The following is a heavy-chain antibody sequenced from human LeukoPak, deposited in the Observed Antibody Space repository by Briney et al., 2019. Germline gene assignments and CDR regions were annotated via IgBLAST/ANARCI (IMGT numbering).Heavy chain of an antibody. CDR3: ARDKRAWFGEPPDV. V-gene: IGHV3-21*01. J-gene: IGHJ6*04. CDR1: GFTFSSYS. D-gene: IGHD3-10*01. Sequence: GGSLRLSCAASGFTFSSYSTNWVRQAPGKGLEWVSSISSSSSYIYYADEVKGRFTISRDNAKNSLYLQMNSLRGEDTAVYYCARDKRAWFGEPPDVWGKGTTVTISS. CDR2: ISSSSSYI.